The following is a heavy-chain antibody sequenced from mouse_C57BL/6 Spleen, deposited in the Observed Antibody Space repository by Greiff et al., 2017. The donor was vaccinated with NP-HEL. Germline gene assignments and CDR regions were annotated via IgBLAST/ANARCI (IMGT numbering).Heavy chain of an antibody. CDR1: GYAFSSYW. D-gene: IGHD2-1*01. Sequence: VQLQQSGAELVKPGASVKISCKASGYAFSSYWMNWVKQRPGKGLEWIGQIYPGDGDTNYNGKFKGKATLTADKSSSTAYMQLSSLTSEDSAVYFCAREDGNLYAMDYWGQGTSVTVSS. J-gene: IGHJ4*01. CDR2: IYPGDGDT. CDR3: AREDGNLYAMDY. V-gene: IGHV1-80*01.